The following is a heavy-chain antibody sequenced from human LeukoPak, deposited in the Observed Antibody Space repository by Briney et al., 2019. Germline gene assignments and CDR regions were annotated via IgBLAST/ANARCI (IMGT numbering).Heavy chain of an antibody. CDR1: GDTFSGHS. Sequence: GGSLRLSCEASGDTFSGHSVIRVRQAPGKGLEWISYIGYGGSPIHFADSVKGRFGISRDDAKNSLYLYINTLRAEDTAIYYCAREYDSRARFDSWGQGILVTVSS. CDR2: IGYGGSPI. J-gene: IGHJ4*02. D-gene: IGHD4-11*01. CDR3: AREYDSRARFDS. V-gene: IGHV3-48*01.